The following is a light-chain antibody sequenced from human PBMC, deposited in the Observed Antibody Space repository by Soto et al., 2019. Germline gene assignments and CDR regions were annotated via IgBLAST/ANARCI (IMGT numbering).Light chain of an antibody. CDR1: SSDVGDYNS. CDR3: SSYSSSSTPYV. CDR2: DVS. J-gene: IGLJ1*01. V-gene: IGLV2-14*01. Sequence: QSALTQPASVSGSPGQSFTISCTGTSSDVGDYNSVSWYQQHPGKAPKLMIYDVSIRPSGVSSRFSGSKSGNTASLTISGLQAEDEADYYCSSYSSSSTPYVFGSGTKLTVL.